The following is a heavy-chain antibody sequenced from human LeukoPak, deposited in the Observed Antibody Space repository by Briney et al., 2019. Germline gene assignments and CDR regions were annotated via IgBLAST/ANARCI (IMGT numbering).Heavy chain of an antibody. J-gene: IGHJ4*02. CDR3: ARWGPLSGVDY. CDR1: GFTFSSYE. Sequence: GGSLRLSCAASGFTFSSYEMNWARQAPGKGLEWVSYISSSGSTIYYADSVKGRFTISRDNAKNSLYLQMNSLRAEDTAVYYCARWGPLSGVDYWGQGTLVTVSS. CDR2: ISSSGSTI. V-gene: IGHV3-48*03. D-gene: IGHD3-16*01.